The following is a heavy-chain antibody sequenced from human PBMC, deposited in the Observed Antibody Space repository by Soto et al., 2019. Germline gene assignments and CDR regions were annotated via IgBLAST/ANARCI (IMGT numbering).Heavy chain of an antibody. CDR1: GFTFSTYS. CDR3: VRDVAVARDY. Sequence: EVQLVESGGGLVQPGGSLRLSCAASGFTFSTYSMNWVRQAPGKGLEWLSFISSSSGSTIYYADSVKGRFTISRDNAKNSLYLQMNTLRAEDTAVYYCVRDVAVARDYWGQGTLVTVSS. V-gene: IGHV3-48*01. D-gene: IGHD6-19*01. CDR2: ISSSSGSTI. J-gene: IGHJ4*02.